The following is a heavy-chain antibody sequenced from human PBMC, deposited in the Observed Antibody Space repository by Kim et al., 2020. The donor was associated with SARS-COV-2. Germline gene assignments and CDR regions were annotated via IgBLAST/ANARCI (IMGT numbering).Heavy chain of an antibody. J-gene: IGHJ4*02. CDR1: GGSISSGGYY. V-gene: IGHV4-31*03. CDR2: IYYSGST. Sequence: SETLSLTCTVSGGSISSGGYYWSWIRQHPGKGLEWIGYIYYSGSTYYNPSLKSRVTISVDTSKNQFSLKLSSVTAADTAVYYCAGGYSGYDYSCLDYWGQGTLVTVSS. CDR3: AGGYSGYDYSCLDY. D-gene: IGHD5-12*01.